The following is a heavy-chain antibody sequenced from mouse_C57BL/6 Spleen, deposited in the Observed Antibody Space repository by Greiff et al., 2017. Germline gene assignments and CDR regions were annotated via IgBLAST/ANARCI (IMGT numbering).Heavy chain of an antibody. CDR3: ARGHGDY. V-gene: IGHV1-52*01. CDR2: IDPSDSAT. D-gene: IGHD6-1*01. CDR1: GYTFTSYW. J-gene: IGHJ2*01. Sequence: QVQLKESGAELVRPGSSVKLSCKASGYTFTSYWMHWVKQRPIQGLEWIGNIDPSDSATHYNQKFKDNATLTVDKSSSTPYMQLISLAAEDSAGYYGARGHGDYWGQGTTLTVSS.